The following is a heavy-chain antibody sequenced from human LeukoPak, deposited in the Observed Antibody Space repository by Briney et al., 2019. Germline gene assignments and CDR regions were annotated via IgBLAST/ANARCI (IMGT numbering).Heavy chain of an antibody. CDR3: ARVDSGSYWRGFEC. J-gene: IGHJ4*02. V-gene: IGHV3-74*01. CDR2: INSDGSST. Sequence: PGGSLRLSCAASGFTLSSYWMHWVRQAPGKVLVWVSRINSDGSSTSYADSVKGRFTISRDNAKNTLLLQMNSLRAGDAAVYYCARVDSGSYWRGFECWGQGTLVTVS. CDR1: GFTLSSYW. D-gene: IGHD1-26*01.